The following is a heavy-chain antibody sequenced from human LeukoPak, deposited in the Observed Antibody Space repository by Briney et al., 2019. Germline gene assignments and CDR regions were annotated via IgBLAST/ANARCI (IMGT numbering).Heavy chain of an antibody. CDR3: AKDFYDAFDI. CDR1: GFTFSSYW. D-gene: IGHD3-3*01. Sequence: PGGSLRLSCAASGFTFSSYWMSWVRQAPGKGLEWVAFIRYGGSNKYYADSVKGRFTISRDNSKNTLYLQMNSLRAEDTAVYYCAKDFYDAFDIWGQGTMVTVSS. V-gene: IGHV3-30*02. J-gene: IGHJ3*02. CDR2: IRYGGSNK.